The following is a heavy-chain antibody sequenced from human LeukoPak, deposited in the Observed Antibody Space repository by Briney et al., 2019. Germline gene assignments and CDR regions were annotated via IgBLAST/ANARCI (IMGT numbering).Heavy chain of an antibody. CDR3: VDYGEAFDY. D-gene: IGHD4-17*01. CDR2: ISYDGSNK. V-gene: IGHV3-30*04. Sequence: GGSLRLSCAASGFTFSSYAMHWVRQAPGKGLEWVAVISYDGSNKYYADSVKGRFTISRDNSKNTLYLQMNSLRAEDTAVYYCVDYGEAFDYWGQGTLVTVSS. J-gene: IGHJ4*02. CDR1: GFTFSSYA.